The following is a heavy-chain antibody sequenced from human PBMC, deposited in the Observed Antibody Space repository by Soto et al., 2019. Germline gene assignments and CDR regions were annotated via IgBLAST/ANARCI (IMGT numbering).Heavy chain of an antibody. J-gene: IGHJ6*02. V-gene: IGHV3-7*03. Sequence: EVQLVESGGGLVQPGESLRLSCAASGFTFSNSWMSWVRQAPGKGLEWVANIKEDGSEKDYVDPVKGRFTITRDNAKNSLYLQMNHLRAEDTAVYFCTRKRFGMDVWGQGTTVTVSS. CDR3: TRKRFGMDV. CDR2: IKEDGSEK. CDR1: GFTFSNSW.